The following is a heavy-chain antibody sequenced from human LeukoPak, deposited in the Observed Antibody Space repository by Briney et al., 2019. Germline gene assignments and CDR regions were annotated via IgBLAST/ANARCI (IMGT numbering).Heavy chain of an antibody. D-gene: IGHD3-3*01. Sequence: GGSLRLSCAASGFAFTSFPMFWVRQAPGKGPEYVSVINANGGSTFYADSVRGRFTISRDNSRNTLYLQMGSLRSDDTAVYYCARVWPDYDFWTGYLDLWGRGTLVTVSS. V-gene: IGHV3-64*02. CDR2: INANGGST. J-gene: IGHJ5*02. CDR3: ARVWPDYDFWTGYLDL. CDR1: GFAFTSFP.